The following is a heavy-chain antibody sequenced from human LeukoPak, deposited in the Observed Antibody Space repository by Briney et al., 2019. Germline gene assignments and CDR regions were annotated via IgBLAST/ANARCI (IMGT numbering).Heavy chain of an antibody. CDR2: IYYSGST. Sequence: SETLSLTCTVSGGXISSYYCSWIRQPPGKGLKWIGYIYYSGSTTYNPALESRVTISVDTSKNQFSLNLSSVTAADTAVYYCARGFAHGDTGSFDYWGQGTLVTVSS. V-gene: IGHV4-59*01. CDR1: GGXISSYY. CDR3: ARGFAHGDTGSFDY. D-gene: IGHD4-17*01. J-gene: IGHJ4*02.